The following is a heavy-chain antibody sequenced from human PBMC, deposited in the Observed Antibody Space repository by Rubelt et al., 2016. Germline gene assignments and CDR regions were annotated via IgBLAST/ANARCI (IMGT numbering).Heavy chain of an antibody. V-gene: IGHV4-59*12. CDR3: ARMAGNYYGMDV. Sequence: GLVKPSETLSLTCTVSGGSISSYYWSWIRQPPGKGLEWIGYVHYSGSTDYNPSLKSRVTISVDTSKNQFSLKLSSVTAADTAVYYCARMAGNYYGMDVWGQGTTVTVSS. CDR2: VHYSGST. CDR1: GGSISSYY. D-gene: IGHD5-24*01. J-gene: IGHJ6*02.